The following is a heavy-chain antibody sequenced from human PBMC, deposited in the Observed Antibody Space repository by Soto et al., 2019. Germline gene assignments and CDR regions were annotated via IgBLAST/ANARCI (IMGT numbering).Heavy chain of an antibody. CDR2: IKQDGNEK. V-gene: IGHV3-7*01. J-gene: IGHJ4*02. CDR1: GFTFSDYW. CDR3: AKDLTWNQADY. D-gene: IGHD1-1*01. Sequence: GGSLRLSCAVSGFTFSDYWMSWVRQAPGKGLEWVANIKQDGNEKYYVDSVKGRFTISRDSAKNTLYLQMNSLTAEDTAVYYCAKDLTWNQADYWDQGALVTVSS.